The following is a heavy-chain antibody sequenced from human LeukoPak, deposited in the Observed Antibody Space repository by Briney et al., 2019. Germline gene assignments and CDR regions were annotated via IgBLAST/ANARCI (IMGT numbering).Heavy chain of an antibody. CDR1: GYTFTSYY. CDR3: AREGIIGTTVVY. Sequence: GASVKVTCKASGYTFTSYYMHWVRQAPGQGLEWMGIINPSGGSTSYAQKFQGSVTMTRDTSASTVYMELSSLRSEDTAVYYCAREGIIGTTVVYWGRGPLVTLSS. D-gene: IGHD1-20*01. V-gene: IGHV1-46*01. J-gene: IGHJ4*02. CDR2: INPSGGST.